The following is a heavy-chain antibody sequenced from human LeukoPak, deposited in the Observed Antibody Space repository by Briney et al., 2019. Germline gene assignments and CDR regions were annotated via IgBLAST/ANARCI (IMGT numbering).Heavy chain of an antibody. J-gene: IGHJ6*03. CDR1: GGSISSYY. CDR2: IYYRGST. V-gene: IGHV4-59*01. CDR3: ARDEGPEGGYYYMDV. Sequence: SETLSLTCTVSGGSISSYYWSSIRQPPGKGLEWIGYIYYRGSTNYNPSLNSRVTISVDTSKNQFSLKLSAVPAAVSAVYYGARDEGPEGGYYYMDVWGKGTTATVSS. D-gene: IGHD1-14*01.